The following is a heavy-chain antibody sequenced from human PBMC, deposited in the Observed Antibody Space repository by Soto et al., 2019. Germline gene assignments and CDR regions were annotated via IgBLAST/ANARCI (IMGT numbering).Heavy chain of an antibody. CDR1: GGTFSSYT. CDR3: AHDITGTTSPWFDP. D-gene: IGHD1-7*01. CDR2: IIPILGIA. Sequence: QVQLVQSGAEVKKPGSSVKVSCKASGGTFSSYTISWVRQAPGQGLEWMGRIIPILGIANYAQKFQGRVTITADKSTSTAYMELSSLRSDAAAVYYCAHDITGTTSPWFDPWGQGTLVTVSS. J-gene: IGHJ5*02. V-gene: IGHV1-69*02.